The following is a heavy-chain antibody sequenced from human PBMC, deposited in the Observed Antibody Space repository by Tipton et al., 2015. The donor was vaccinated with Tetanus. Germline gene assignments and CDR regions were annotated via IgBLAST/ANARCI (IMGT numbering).Heavy chain of an antibody. CDR3: ARDGIGRGFLEWLLGIGMDV. CDR2: ISAYNGNT. D-gene: IGHD3-3*01. J-gene: IGHJ6*02. CDR1: GYTFTSYG. Sequence: QLVQSGAEVKKPGASVKVSCKASGYTFTSYGISWVRQAPGQGLEWMGWISAYNGNTNYAQKLQGRVTMTTDTSTSTAYMELRSLRSDDTAVYYCARDGIGRGFLEWLLGIGMDVWGQGTTVTVSS. V-gene: IGHV1-18*01.